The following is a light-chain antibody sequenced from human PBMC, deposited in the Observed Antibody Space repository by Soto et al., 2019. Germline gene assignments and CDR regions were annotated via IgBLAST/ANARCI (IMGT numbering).Light chain of an antibody. CDR2: LNSDGSH. Sequence: QSVLTQSPSASASLGASVKLTCTLSSGHSSYAIAWHQQQPEKGPRYLMKLNSDGSHSKGDGIPDRFSGSSSGAERYLTISGLQSEDEADYYGQTWGTGSVVFGGGTKLTVL. CDR3: QTWGTGSVV. V-gene: IGLV4-69*01. J-gene: IGLJ2*01. CDR1: SGHSSYA.